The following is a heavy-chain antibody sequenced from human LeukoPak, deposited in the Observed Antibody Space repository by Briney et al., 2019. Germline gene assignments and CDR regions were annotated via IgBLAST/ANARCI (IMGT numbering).Heavy chain of an antibody. J-gene: IGHJ5*02. D-gene: IGHD3-22*01. V-gene: IGHV3-30*02. Sequence: GGSLGLSCAASGFTFSSYGMHWVRQAPGKGLEWVAFIRYDGSNKYYADSVKGRFTISRDNSKNTLYLQMNSLRAEDTAVYYCAKDQTRYDSSGYYSSAANWFDPWGQGTLVTVSS. CDR3: AKDQTRYDSSGYYSSAANWFDP. CDR2: IRYDGSNK. CDR1: GFTFSSYG.